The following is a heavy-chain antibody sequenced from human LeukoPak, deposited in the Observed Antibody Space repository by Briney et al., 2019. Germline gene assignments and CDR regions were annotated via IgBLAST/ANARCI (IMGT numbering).Heavy chain of an antibody. J-gene: IGHJ4*02. V-gene: IGHV3-30*04. D-gene: IGHD3-10*01. CDR1: GFTFSTYA. CDR2: ISFDGVNT. Sequence: GGSLRLSCAASGFTFSTYAIHWVRQAPGKGLEWVAVISFDGVNTFYADSVKGRFTISRDNSNNTVYLQMNSLRAEDTAVYYCAKVAGGSGSYYKEDFDYWGQGTLVTVSS. CDR3: AKVAGGSGSYYKEDFDY.